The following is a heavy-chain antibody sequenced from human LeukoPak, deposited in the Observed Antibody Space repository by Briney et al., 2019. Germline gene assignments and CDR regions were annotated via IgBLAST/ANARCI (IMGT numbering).Heavy chain of an antibody. CDR1: GFTFSSYE. CDR3: ARDPYSGNYGNYYYYYMNV. V-gene: IGHV3-21*01. J-gene: IGHJ6*03. D-gene: IGHD1-26*01. Sequence: PGGSLRLSCAASGFTFSSYEMNWVHQAPGKALEWVSSITSSGTYIFYADSVKGRFTISRDNAKNSLYLQMNSLGPEDTAVYYCARDPYSGNYGNYYYYYMNVWGKGTTVTISS. CDR2: ITSSGTYI.